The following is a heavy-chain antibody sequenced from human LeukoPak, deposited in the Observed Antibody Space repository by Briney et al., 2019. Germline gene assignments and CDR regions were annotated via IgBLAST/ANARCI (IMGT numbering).Heavy chain of an antibody. CDR3: ASRRESFDY. J-gene: IGHJ4*02. CDR2: ISSGSSTI. V-gene: IGHV3-48*02. CDR1: GFTFSTYS. Sequence: GGSLRLSCAASGFTFSTYSMNWVRQAPGKGLEWVSYISSGSSTIYYADSMKGRFTISRDNAKNSLYLQMNSLRDEDTAVYYCASRRESFDYWGQGTLVTVSS.